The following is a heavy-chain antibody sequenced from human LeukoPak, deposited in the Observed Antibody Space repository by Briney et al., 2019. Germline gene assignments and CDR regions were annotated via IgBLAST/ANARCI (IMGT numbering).Heavy chain of an antibody. D-gene: IGHD3-10*01. CDR3: AKDRVDDYYGSGSYYNY. J-gene: IGHJ4*02. CDR2: ISWNSGSI. CDR1: GFTFDDYA. V-gene: IGHV3-9*01. Sequence: GGSLRLSCAASGFTFDDYAMHWVRQAPGKGLEWVSGISWNSGSIGYADSVKGRFTISRDNAKNSLYLQMNSLRAEDTALYYCAKDRVDDYYGSGSYYNYWGQGTLVTVSS.